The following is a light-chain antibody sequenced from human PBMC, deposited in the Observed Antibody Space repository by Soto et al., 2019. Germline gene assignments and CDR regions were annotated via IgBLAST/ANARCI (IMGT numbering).Light chain of an antibody. Sequence: QSVLTQPPSASGTPGQRVTISCSGSSSNIGDNPVNWYQQVPGAAPKLLIYGNSNRPSGVPDRFSGSQSGTSASLAITGLQAEDEADYYCQSYDSSLGGRVFGGGTKLTVL. V-gene: IGLV1-40*01. CDR1: SSNIGDNP. J-gene: IGLJ3*02. CDR2: GNS. CDR3: QSYDSSLGGRV.